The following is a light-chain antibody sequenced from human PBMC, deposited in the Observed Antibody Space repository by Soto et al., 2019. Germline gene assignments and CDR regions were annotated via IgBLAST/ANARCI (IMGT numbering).Light chain of an antibody. V-gene: IGKV3-20*01. CDR1: QSVSTK. CDR2: GAT. J-gene: IGKJ5*01. CDR3: QHSGSSTGIT. Sequence: EIVLTQSPGPLSLSPGERAALSCRASQSVSTKLAWYQHKPGQAPRLLIYGATTRAPDVPARFSGSGSGTDFSLTINRLESEDFAVYYCQHSGSSTGITFGQGTRLEIK.